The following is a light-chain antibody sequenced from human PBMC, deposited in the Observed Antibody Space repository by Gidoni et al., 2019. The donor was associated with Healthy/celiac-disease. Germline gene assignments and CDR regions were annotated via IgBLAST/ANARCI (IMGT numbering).Light chain of an antibody. Sequence: DIQMTPSPSTLSASVGDRVTITCRASQSISSWLAWYQQKPGKAPKLLIYKASSLESGVPSRFSGSGSGTEFTLTISSLQPDDFATYYCQQYNSPWKFGQGTKVEIK. CDR1: QSISSW. CDR3: QQYNSPWK. J-gene: IGKJ1*01. V-gene: IGKV1-5*03. CDR2: KAS.